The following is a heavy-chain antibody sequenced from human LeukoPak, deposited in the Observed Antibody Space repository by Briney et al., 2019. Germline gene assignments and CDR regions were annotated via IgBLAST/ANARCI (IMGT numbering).Heavy chain of an antibody. J-gene: IGHJ4*02. V-gene: IGHV3-23*01. CDR3: AKDSCRFDY. CDR1: GFTFSSYG. CDR2: ISGGGGST. Sequence: GGSLRLSCAASGFTFSSYGMSWVRQAPGKGLEWVSVISGGGGSTYYADSVKGRFTISRDNSKNTLYLQMNSLRADDTAVYYCAKDSCRFDYWGQGTLVTVSS.